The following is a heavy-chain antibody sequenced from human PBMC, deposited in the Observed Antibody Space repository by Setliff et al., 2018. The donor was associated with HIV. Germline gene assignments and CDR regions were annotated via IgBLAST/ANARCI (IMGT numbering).Heavy chain of an antibody. CDR2: ISGSGGST. Sequence: PGGSLRLSCAASGFTFSTYPMSWVRQAPGKGLEWVSGISGSGGSTYYADSVKGRFTISRDNSKNTLYLQMNSLRVEDTAIYYCARSEKYCSSVSCFRGCYGMDVWGHGATVTVSS. CDR3: ARSEKYCSSVSCFRGCYGMDV. J-gene: IGHJ6*02. V-gene: IGHV3-23*01. D-gene: IGHD2-2*01. CDR1: GFTFSTYP.